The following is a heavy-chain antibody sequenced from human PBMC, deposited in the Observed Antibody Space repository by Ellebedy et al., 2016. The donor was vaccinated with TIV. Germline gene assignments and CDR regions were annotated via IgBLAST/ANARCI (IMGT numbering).Heavy chain of an antibody. Sequence: GESLKISCAASGFPFSSYAMSWVRQAPGKGLEWVSSISTTGDDTYSADSVKGRFTISRDNSKNTLFLQVNSLRAEDTAVYYCAKSPLVVVAATCLDYWGQGTLVTVSS. CDR3: AKSPLVVVAATCLDY. J-gene: IGHJ4*02. CDR2: ISTTGDDT. CDR1: GFPFSSYA. V-gene: IGHV3-23*01. D-gene: IGHD2-15*01.